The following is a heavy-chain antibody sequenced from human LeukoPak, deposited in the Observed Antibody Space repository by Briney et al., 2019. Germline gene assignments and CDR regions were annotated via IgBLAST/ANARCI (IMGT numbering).Heavy chain of an antibody. CDR1: GYTFTGYY. D-gene: IGHD3-10*01. J-gene: IGHJ4*02. CDR3: AREWRYYYGSGSYSTFDY. CDR2: INPNSGGT. Sequence: ASVKVSCKASGYTFTGYYMHWVRQAPGQGLEWMGWINPNSGGTNYARKFQGWVTMTRDTSISTAYMELSRLRSDDTAVYYCAREWRYYYGSGSYSTFDYWGQGTLVTVSS. V-gene: IGHV1-2*04.